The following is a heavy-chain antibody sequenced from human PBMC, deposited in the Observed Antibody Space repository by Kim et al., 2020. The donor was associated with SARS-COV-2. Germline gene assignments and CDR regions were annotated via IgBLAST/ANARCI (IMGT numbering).Heavy chain of an antibody. Sequence: SETLSLTCTVSGGSISSGGYYWSWIRQHPGKGLEWIGYIYYSGSTYYNPSLKSRVTISVDTSKNQFSLKLSSVTAADTAVYYCARDTEWFGERGWYFDLWGRGTLVTVSS. J-gene: IGHJ2*01. CDR2: IYYSGST. CDR1: GGSISSGGYY. D-gene: IGHD3-10*01. CDR3: ARDTEWFGERGWYFDL. V-gene: IGHV4-31*03.